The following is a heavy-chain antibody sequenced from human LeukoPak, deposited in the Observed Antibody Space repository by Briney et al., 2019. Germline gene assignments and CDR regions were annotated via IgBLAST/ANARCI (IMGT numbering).Heavy chain of an antibody. CDR3: AKVRNYDSSAYYWNDAFDI. CDR2: ISGSGDST. CDR1: GFTFSSYA. J-gene: IGHJ3*02. Sequence: PGGSLRLSCAASGFTFSSYAMTWVRQAPGKGLEWVSTISGSGDSTYFADSVRGRFTISRDNSKNTLYLQMDTLRAEDTAVYYSAKVRNYDSSAYYWNDAFDIWGQGTKVTVSS. V-gene: IGHV3-23*01. D-gene: IGHD3-22*01.